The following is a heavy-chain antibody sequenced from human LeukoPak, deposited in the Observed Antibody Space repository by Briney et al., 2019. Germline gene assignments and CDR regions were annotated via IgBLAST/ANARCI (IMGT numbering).Heavy chain of an antibody. CDR1: GFTFSTSA. CDR2: ISTTVGNT. D-gene: IGHD3-10*01. V-gene: IGHV3-23*01. CDR3: TKRAEFGGFDP. J-gene: IGHJ5*02. Sequence: GGSLRLSCAASGFTFSTSAMSWVRQAPGKGLEWVSSISTTVGNTYYADSVKGRFTISRDNSNHTLYLQMNSLTAEDTAVYYCTKRAEFGGFDPWGQETLVTVSS.